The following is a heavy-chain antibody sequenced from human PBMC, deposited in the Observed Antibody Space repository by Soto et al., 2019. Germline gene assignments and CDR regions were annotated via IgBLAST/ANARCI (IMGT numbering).Heavy chain of an antibody. Sequence: SETLSLTCTVSGGSISSSSYYWGWIRQPPGKGLEWIGSIYYSGYTCYNPSLKNRVTISVDTSKNQFSLKLSSVTAADTAAYYCARHNGPLYVGYYYDMDVWGKGTTVTVSS. J-gene: IGHJ6*04. CDR1: GGSISSSSYY. CDR2: IYYSGYT. D-gene: IGHD3-16*01. V-gene: IGHV4-39*01. CDR3: ARHNGPLYVGYYYDMDV.